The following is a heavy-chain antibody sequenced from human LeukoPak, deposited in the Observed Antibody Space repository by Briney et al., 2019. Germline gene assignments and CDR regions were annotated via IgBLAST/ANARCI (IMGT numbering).Heavy chain of an antibody. V-gene: IGHV3-11*04. CDR1: GFTFSDYY. CDR3: AKVPTAGQPVPAAADY. CDR2: ISSSGSTI. J-gene: IGHJ4*02. Sequence: GGSLRLSCAASGFTFSDYYMSWIRQAPGKGLEWVSYISSSGSTIYYADSVKGRFIISRDNSKNTLSLQMNSLRPEDTAVYYCAKVPTAGQPVPAAADYWGQGTLVTVSS. D-gene: IGHD2-2*01.